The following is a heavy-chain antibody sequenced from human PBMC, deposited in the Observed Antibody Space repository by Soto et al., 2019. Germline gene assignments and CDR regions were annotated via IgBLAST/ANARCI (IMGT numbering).Heavy chain of an antibody. CDR1: GYSFTSYW. D-gene: IGHD6-19*01. CDR2: IDPSDSYT. CDR3: ARSIAVAGIDYYGMDV. J-gene: IGHJ6*02. Sequence: PGESLKISCKGSGYSFTSYWISWVRQMPGKGLEWMGRIDPSDSYTNYSPSFQGHVTISADKSISTAYLQWSSLKASDTAMYYCARSIAVAGIDYYGMDVWGQGTTVTVSS. V-gene: IGHV5-10-1*01.